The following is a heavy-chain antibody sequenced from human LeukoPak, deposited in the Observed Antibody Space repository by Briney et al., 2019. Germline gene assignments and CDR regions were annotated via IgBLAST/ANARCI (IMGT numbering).Heavy chain of an antibody. CDR2: INSDGSST. Sequence: GGSLRLSCAASGFTFSSYWMHWVRQAPGKGLVWVSHINSDGSSTSYADSVKGRFTISRDNAKNTLYLQMNSLRAEDTAVYYCARGPPIYCSGGSCYDYWGQGTLVTVSS. V-gene: IGHV3-74*01. CDR1: GFTFSSYW. CDR3: ARGPPIYCSGGSCYDY. D-gene: IGHD2-15*01. J-gene: IGHJ4*02.